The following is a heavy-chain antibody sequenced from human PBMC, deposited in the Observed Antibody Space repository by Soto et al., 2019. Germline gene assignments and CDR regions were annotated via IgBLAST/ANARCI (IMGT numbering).Heavy chain of an antibody. D-gene: IGHD4-4*01. V-gene: IGHV4-31*03. CDR1: GGSISSGGYY. Sequence: SETLSLTCTVAGGSISSGGYYWSWIRQHPGKGLEWIGYIYYSGSTYYNPSLKSRVTISVDTSKNQFSLKLSSVTAADTAVYYCARAYSMYNWFDPWGQGTLVTVSS. CDR2: IYYSGST. J-gene: IGHJ5*02. CDR3: ARAYSMYNWFDP.